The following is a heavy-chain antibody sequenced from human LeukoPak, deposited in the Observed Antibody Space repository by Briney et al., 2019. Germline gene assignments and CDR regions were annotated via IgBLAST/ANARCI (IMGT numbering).Heavy chain of an antibody. J-gene: IGHJ4*02. CDR2: ISSSGTIT. V-gene: IGHV3-23*01. CDR3: AKDLYSHAY. D-gene: IGHD4-11*01. CDR1: GFTFNNFA. Sequence: GGSLRLSCAASGFTFNNFAMNWVRQAPGKGLEWVSAISSSGTITYYADSVKGRFTISRDNSKNTLYLQMNSLRAEDTAVYYCAKDLYSHAYWGPGTLVTVSS.